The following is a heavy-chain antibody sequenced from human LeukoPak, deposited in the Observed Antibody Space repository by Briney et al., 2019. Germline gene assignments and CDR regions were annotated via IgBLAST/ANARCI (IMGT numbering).Heavy chain of an antibody. CDR3: ARASYCSGGSCYSDY. D-gene: IGHD2-15*01. V-gene: IGHV1-18*01. J-gene: IGHJ4*02. Sequence: ASVKVSCKASGYTFTSYSISWVRQAPGQGLEWMGWISAYNGNAIYAQKVKGRVTMTTDTSTSTAYMELRSLKSDDTAVYYCARASYCSGGSCYSDYWGQGTLVTVSS. CDR1: GYTFTSYS. CDR2: ISAYNGNA.